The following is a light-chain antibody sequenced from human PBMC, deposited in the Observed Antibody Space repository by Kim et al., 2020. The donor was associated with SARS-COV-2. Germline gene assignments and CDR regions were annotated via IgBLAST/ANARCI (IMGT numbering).Light chain of an antibody. Sequence: SVSPGERATLSCRASQNIYSILAWYQQQPGQAPRLLIYGASTRATGIPARFSGSGSGTEFTLTMTSLQSEDFAVYYCQQYDNWPRTFGQGTKLEIK. CDR3: QQYDNWPRT. CDR2: GAS. CDR1: QNIYSI. V-gene: IGKV3-15*01. J-gene: IGKJ2*01.